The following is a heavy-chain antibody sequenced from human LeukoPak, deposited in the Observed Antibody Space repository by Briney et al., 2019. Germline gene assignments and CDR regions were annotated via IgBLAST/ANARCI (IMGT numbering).Heavy chain of an antibody. CDR1: GFTFSSYS. D-gene: IGHD2-2*01. Sequence: GGSLRLSCAASGFTFSSYSMSWVRQAPGKGLEWVSSISSSSSYIYYADSVKGRFTISRDNAKNSLYPQMNSLRAEDTAVYYCARYPGYCSSTSCYVWGQGTLVTVSS. J-gene: IGHJ4*02. V-gene: IGHV3-21*01. CDR2: ISSSSSYI. CDR3: ARYPGYCSSTSCYV.